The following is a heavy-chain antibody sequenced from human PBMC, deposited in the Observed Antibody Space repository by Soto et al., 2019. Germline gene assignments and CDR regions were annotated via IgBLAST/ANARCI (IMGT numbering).Heavy chain of an antibody. V-gene: IGHV2-5*02. J-gene: IGHJ4*02. CDR1: VFSLTTSGVG. CDR2: IYWDDDK. D-gene: IGHD3-3*01. Sequence: QITLNESGPTVVKPAETLTLTCTFSVFSLTTSGVGVRWIRQSPGKAPERLALIYWDDDKRYSASLKSRLTITKDTSKNQVVPTMASVDPADTATYYCAHRILRTVFGLVTTTAIYFDFWGQGTPVVVSS. CDR3: AHRILRTVFGLVTTTAIYFDF.